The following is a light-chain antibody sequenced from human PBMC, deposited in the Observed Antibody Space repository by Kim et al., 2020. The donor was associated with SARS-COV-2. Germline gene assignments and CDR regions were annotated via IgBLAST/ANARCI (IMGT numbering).Light chain of an antibody. J-gene: IGLJ2*01. V-gene: IGLV6-57*03. CDR2: EDD. CDR1: SGSIDDNY. CDR3: QSYNRSIVV. Sequence: GKTVTISCTRRSGSIDDNYVQWYQQRPGDVPTTVIYEDDQRPSGVPDRFSGSIDSSSNSASLTISGLQTDDEADYYCQSYNRSIVVFGGGTKLTVL.